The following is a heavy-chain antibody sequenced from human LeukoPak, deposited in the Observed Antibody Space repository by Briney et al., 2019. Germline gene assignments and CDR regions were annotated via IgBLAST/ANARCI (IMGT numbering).Heavy chain of an antibody. V-gene: IGHV1-18*01. J-gene: IGHJ4*02. D-gene: IGHD3-16*01. CDR1: GYTFTSYG. Sequence: ASVKVSCKASGYTFTSYGISWVRQAPRQGLEWMGWISAYNGNTNYAQKLQGRVTMTTDTSTSTAYMELRSLRSDDTAVYYCARFYDYVWGPLSGDYWGQGTLVTVSS. CDR2: ISAYNGNT. CDR3: ARFYDYVWGPLSGDY.